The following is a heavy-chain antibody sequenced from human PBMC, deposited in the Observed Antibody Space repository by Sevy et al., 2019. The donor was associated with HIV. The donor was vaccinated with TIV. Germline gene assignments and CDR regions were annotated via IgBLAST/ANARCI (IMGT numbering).Heavy chain of an antibody. D-gene: IGHD2-15*01. Sequence: GGSLRFSCAGSGFTFGNYAMYWVRQSPGKGLEWVSGISWNSGSMGYADAVEGRFTISRDNAKNSLHLEMNSLGPEDTALYYCAKGVSGGNSGAAFDYWGQGTRVTVSS. CDR1: GFTFGNYA. CDR2: ISWNSGSM. J-gene: IGHJ4*02. CDR3: AKGVSGGNSGAAFDY. V-gene: IGHV3-9*01.